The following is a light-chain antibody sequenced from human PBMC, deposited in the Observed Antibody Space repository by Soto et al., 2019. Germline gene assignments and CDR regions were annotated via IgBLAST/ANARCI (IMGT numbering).Light chain of an antibody. V-gene: IGLV7-46*01. CDR2: DTS. CDR3: LLSYSDGHKV. CDR1: TGAVTSGHY. J-gene: IGLJ2*01. Sequence: QAVVTQEPSLTVSPGGTVTLTCGSNTGAVTSGHYPYWFQQKPGQAPKTLIYDTSNKHSWTPARFSGSLLGGKAALTLSGAQPDDEADYYCLLSYSDGHKVFGGGTKLTVL.